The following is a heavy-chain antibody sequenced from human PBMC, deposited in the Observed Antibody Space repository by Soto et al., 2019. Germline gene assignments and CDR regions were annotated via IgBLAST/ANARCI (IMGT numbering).Heavy chain of an antibody. D-gene: IGHD3-3*01. V-gene: IGHV3-30-3*01. CDR3: ARASITIFGVVITKPDNSICSMDV. CDR1: GFTFSSYA. Sequence: GGSLRLSCAASGFTFSSYAMHWVRQAPGPGLEWVAVISYDGSNKYYADSVKGRFTISRDNSKNTLYLQMNSLRAEDTAVYYCARASITIFGVVITKPDNSICSMDVWGQGTTVTVSS. CDR2: ISYDGSNK. J-gene: IGHJ6*02.